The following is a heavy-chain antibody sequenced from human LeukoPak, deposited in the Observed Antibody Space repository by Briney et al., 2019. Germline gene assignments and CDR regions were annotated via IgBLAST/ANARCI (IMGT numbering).Heavy chain of an antibody. V-gene: IGHV4-39*02. CDR3: ARDSPLTTVTTFPYWCFDL. Sequence: SETLSLTCTVSGGSISSSSYYWGWIRQPPGKGLEWIGSIYCSGSTYYNPSLKSRVTISVDTSKNQFSLKLSSVTPEDTAVYYCARDSPLTTVTTFPYWCFDLWGRGTLVTVSS. CDR2: IYCSGST. J-gene: IGHJ2*01. D-gene: IGHD4-17*01. CDR1: GGSISSSSYY.